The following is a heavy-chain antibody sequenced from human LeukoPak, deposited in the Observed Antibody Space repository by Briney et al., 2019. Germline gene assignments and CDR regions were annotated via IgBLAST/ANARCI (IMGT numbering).Heavy chain of an antibody. CDR1: GFTFSNYE. CDR3: MRVQVYYDINGLFGNY. V-gene: IGHV3-48*03. CDR2: ISNSGSTI. J-gene: IGHJ4*02. Sequence: GGSLRLSCAASGFTFSNYEMNWVRQAPGKGLEWVSYISNSGSTIYYADSVKGRFTISRDNAKNSLYLQMNSLRVEDTAVYYCMRVQVYYDINGLFGNYWGQGTLVTVSS. D-gene: IGHD3-22*01.